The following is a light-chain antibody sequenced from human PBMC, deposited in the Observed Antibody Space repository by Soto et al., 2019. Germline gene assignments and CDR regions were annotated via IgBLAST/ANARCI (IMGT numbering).Light chain of an antibody. J-gene: IGLJ3*02. V-gene: IGLV2-23*02. CDR3: CSDAGSLTWV. Sequence: QSALTQPASVSGSPGQSITISCTGTSSDVGSHNFVSWYQQHPGKAPKLMIYGVRERPSGVSNRFSGSKSGNTVSLTISGLQAEDEADYYCCSDAGSLTWVFGGGTKLTVL. CDR2: GVR. CDR1: SSDVGSHNF.